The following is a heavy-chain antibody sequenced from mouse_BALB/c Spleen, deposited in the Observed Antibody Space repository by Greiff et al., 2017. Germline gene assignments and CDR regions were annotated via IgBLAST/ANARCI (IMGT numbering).Heavy chain of an antibody. J-gene: IGHJ2*01. D-gene: IGHD4-1*01. CDR1: GFNIKDTY. Sequence: EVKLQQSGAELVKPGASVKLSCTASGFNIKDTYMHWVKQRPEQGLEWIGRIDPANGNTKYDPKFQGKATITADTSSNTAYLQLSSLTSEDTAVYYCARQGWDGGFDYWGQGTTLTVSS. CDR2: IDPANGNT. V-gene: IGHV14-3*02. CDR3: ARQGWDGGFDY.